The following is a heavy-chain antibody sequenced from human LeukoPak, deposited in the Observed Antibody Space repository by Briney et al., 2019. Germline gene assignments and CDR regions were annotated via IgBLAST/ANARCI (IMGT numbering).Heavy chain of an antibody. Sequence: GASVKVSCKVSGYTLTELSMHWVRQAPGKGLEWMGGFDPEDGETIYAQKFQGRVTMIEDTSTDTAYMELSSLRSEDTAVYYCATSSYYDFWSGYDYWGQGTLVTVSS. CDR3: ATSSYYDFWSGYDY. D-gene: IGHD3-3*01. V-gene: IGHV1-24*01. CDR2: FDPEDGET. J-gene: IGHJ4*02. CDR1: GYTLTELS.